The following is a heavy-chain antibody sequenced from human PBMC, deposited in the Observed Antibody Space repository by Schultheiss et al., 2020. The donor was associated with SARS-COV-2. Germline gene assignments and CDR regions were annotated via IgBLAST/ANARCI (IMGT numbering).Heavy chain of an antibody. CDR3: ARRNYYYGMDV. J-gene: IGHJ6*02. Sequence: SETLSLTCTVSGGSISSSNWWSWVRQPPGKGLEWIGEIYHSGSTNYNPSLKSRVTISVDTSKNQFSLKLSSVTAADTDVYYCARRNYYYGMDVWGQGTTVTVSS. V-gene: IGHV4-4*02. CDR1: GGSISSSNW. CDR2: IYHSGST.